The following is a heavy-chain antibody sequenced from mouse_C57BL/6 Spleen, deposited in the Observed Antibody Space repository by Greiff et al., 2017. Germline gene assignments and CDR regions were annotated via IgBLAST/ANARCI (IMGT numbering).Heavy chain of an antibody. V-gene: IGHV5-9-1*02. Sequence: DVKLQESGEGLVKPGGSLKLSCAASGFTFSSYAMSWVRQTPEKRLEWVAYISSGGDYIYYADTVKGRFTISRDNARNTLYLQMSSLKSEDTAMYYCTRGSYYYGRGYFDVWGTGTTVTVSS. D-gene: IGHD1-1*01. CDR1: GFTFSSYA. CDR3: TRGSYYYGRGYFDV. CDR2: ISSGGDYI. J-gene: IGHJ1*03.